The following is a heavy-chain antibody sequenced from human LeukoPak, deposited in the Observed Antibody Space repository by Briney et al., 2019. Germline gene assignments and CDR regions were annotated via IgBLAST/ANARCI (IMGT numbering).Heavy chain of an antibody. CDR3: GRTPLVVVTKGAFDL. CDR1: GGSVSSGSYY. J-gene: IGHJ3*01. Sequence: SETLSLTCTVSGGSVSSGSYYWSWIRQPPGKGLDWIGYIHDTGTTNYNPSLKSRVTISVDTSKNQFSLKLSSVTAADTAVYYCGRTPLVVVTKGAFDLWGQGTMVTVSS. V-gene: IGHV4-61*01. CDR2: IHDTGTT. D-gene: IGHD3-22*01.